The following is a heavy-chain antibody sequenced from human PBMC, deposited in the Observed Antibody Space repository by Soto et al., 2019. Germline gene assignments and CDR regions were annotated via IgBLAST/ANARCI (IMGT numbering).Heavy chain of an antibody. J-gene: IGHJ3*02. CDR3: ARVSRGAFDI. V-gene: IGHV1-46*01. CDR1: GYTFTNYY. CDR2: GNPSNANT. Sequence: GASVKVSCNASGYTFTNYYMHWVRQAPGQGLEWMGVGNPSNANTNYAQKFQCRVTLTRDTSTSTVDMDLSSLRSDDTAVYYCARVSRGAFDIWGQGTKVTVSS.